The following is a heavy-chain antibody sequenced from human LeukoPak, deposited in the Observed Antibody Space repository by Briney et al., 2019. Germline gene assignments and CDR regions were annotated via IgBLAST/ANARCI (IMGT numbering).Heavy chain of an antibody. V-gene: IGHV4-34*01. CDR3: ARLQTYSGYENFDC. D-gene: IGHD5-12*01. J-gene: IGHJ4*02. CDR2: INQSGST. Sequence: SETLSLTCAVYGGSFSGYYWSWIRQPPGKGLEWIGEINQSGSTNYNPSLKSRVTLAVDTSKNQFSLRLSSVTAADTAIYYCARLQTYSGYENFDCWGQGTLVTVSS. CDR1: GGSFSGYY.